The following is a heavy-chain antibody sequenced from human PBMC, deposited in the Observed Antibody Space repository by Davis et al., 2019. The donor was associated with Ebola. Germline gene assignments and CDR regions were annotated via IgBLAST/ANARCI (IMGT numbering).Heavy chain of an antibody. J-gene: IGHJ6*04. D-gene: IGHD2-8*01. CDR2: ISGSGGTT. V-gene: IGHV3-23*01. CDR3: ARDPHLYCSNGVCGTMDV. Sequence: GESLKISCADSVITFSSYAMTWVRQAPGKGLEWVSAISGSGGTTYYAGSVKGRFTVSRDNSKKTLYLQMNRLRAEDTAVYYCARDPHLYCSNGVCGTMDVWDKGTTVTVSS. CDR1: VITFSSYA.